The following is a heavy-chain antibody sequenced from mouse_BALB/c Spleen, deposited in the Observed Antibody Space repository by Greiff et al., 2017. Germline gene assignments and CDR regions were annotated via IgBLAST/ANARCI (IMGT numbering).Heavy chain of an antibody. J-gene: IGHJ3*01. Sequence: EVKLMESGPGLVKPSQSLSLTCSVTGYSITSGYYWNWIRQFPGNKLEWMGYISYDGSNNYNPSLKNRISITRDTSKNQFFLKLNSVTTEDTATYYCARGSYDYVWFAYWGQGTLVTVSA. CDR3: ARGSYDYVWFAY. V-gene: IGHV3-6*02. D-gene: IGHD2-4*01. CDR2: ISYDGSN. CDR1: GYSITSGYY.